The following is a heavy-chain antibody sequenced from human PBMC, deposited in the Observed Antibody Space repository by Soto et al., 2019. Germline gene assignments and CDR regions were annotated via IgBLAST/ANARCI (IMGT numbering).Heavy chain of an antibody. CDR2: MYTKERT. CDR3: ARDDYKDGGNNWFDP. V-gene: IGHV4-4*07. CDR1: GCSITNYY. Sequence: PSETLSLTCTVSGCSITNYYCSFIRHPSFKGLEWIGRMYTKERTNYNLSFKSRVTMSVDTSKNQFSLKLNAVTAADTAVYYCARDDYKDGGNNWFDPWGQGTLVTVSS. J-gene: IGHJ5*02. D-gene: IGHD3-16*01.